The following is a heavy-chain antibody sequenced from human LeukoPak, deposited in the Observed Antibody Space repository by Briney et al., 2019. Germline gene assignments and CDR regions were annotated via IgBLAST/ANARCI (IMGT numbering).Heavy chain of an antibody. V-gene: IGHV3-30*04. CDR2: ISYDGSNK. CDR3: AREPSSLWFGELTVYYYGMDV. CDR1: GFTFSSYA. D-gene: IGHD3-10*01. Sequence: GGSLRLSCAASGFTFSSYAMHWVRQAPGKGLEWVAVISYDGSNKYYADSVKGRFTISRDNSKNTLYLQMNSLRAEDTAVYYCAREPSSLWFGELTVYYYGMDVWGQGTTVTVSS. J-gene: IGHJ6*02.